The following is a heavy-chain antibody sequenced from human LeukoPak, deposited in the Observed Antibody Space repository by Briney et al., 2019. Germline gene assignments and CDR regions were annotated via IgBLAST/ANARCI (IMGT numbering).Heavy chain of an antibody. CDR3: ARDVLDSGGYLNPSQY. CDR1: GFTGSSNY. V-gene: IGHV3-53*01. D-gene: IGHD2-15*01. Sequence: GGSLRLPCAASGFTGSSNYMSWGRQGPGKGAEWVSVIYSGGSTYYADSVKGRFTISRDTSRNTLYLQMNSLRVEDTAVYYCARDVLDSGGYLNPSQYWGQGTLVTVSS. J-gene: IGHJ4*02. CDR2: IYSGGST.